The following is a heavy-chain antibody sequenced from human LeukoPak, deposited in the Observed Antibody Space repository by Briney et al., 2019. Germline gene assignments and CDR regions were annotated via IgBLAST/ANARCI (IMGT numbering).Heavy chain of an antibody. CDR1: GFIFSNVW. CDR3: TTEEYYDSSGYYYPSDYYYMDV. V-gene: IGHV3-15*01. J-gene: IGHJ6*03. Sequence: PGGSLRLSCVVSGFIFSNVWMSWVRQAPGKGLEWVGRIKSKTDGGTTDYAAPVKGRFSISRDDSKNTLYLQMNSLKTEDTAVYYCTTEEYYDSSGYYYPSDYYYMDVWGKGTTVTVSS. CDR2: IKSKTDGGTT. D-gene: IGHD3-22*01.